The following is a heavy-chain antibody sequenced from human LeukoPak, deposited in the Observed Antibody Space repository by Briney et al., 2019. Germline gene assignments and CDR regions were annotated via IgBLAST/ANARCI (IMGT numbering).Heavy chain of an antibody. CDR2: INPNSGGT. V-gene: IGHV1-2*02. Sequence: VASVKVSCKASGYTFTGYYMHWVRQAPGQGLEWMGWINPNSGGTNYAQKFQGKVTMTRDTSISTAYMELSRLRSDDTAVYYCARAFRVVVPAATSLDYSGQGTLVTVSS. D-gene: IGHD2-2*01. J-gene: IGHJ4*02. CDR3: ARAFRVVVPAATSLDY. CDR1: GYTFTGYY.